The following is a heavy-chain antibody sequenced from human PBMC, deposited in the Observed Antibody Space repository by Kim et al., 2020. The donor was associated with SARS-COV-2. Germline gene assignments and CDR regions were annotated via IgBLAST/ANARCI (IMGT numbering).Heavy chain of an antibody. D-gene: IGHD6-13*01. Sequence: SETLSLTCTVSGGSISSSSYYWGWIRQPPGKGLEWIGSIYYSGSTYYNPSLKSRVTISVDTSKNQFSLKLSSVTAADTAVYYCARIPYFGSWYDRSYYYYYGMDVWGQGTTVAVSS. J-gene: IGHJ6*02. V-gene: IGHV4-39*01. CDR3: ARIPYFGSWYDRSYYYYYGMDV. CDR1: GGSISSSSYY. CDR2: IYYSGST.